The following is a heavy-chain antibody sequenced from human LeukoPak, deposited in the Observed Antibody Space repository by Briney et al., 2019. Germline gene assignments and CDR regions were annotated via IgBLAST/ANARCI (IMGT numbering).Heavy chain of an antibody. CDR3: ARQEQWLVRSFDY. D-gene: IGHD6-19*01. Sequence: GGSLRLSCAASGFTFSSYWMSWVRQAPGKGLEWVANIKKDGSEKYYVDSVKGRFTISRDNAKKSLYLQMNSLGAEDTAVYYCARQEQWLVRSFDYWGQGTLVTVSS. V-gene: IGHV3-7*01. CDR2: IKKDGSEK. J-gene: IGHJ4*02. CDR1: GFTFSSYW.